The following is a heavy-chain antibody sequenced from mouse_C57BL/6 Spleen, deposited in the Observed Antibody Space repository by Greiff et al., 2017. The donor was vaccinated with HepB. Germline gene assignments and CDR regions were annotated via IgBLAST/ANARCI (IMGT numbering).Heavy chain of an antibody. D-gene: IGHD1-1*01. V-gene: IGHV1-22*01. J-gene: IGHJ1*03. CDR1: GYTFTDYN. CDR3: ASHYYGSSHWYFDV. Sequence: VQLQQSGPDLVKPGASVKMSCKASGYTFTDYNMHWVKQSHGKSLEWIGYINPNNGGTSYNQKFKGKATLTVNKSSSTAYMELRSLTSEDSAVYYCASHYYGSSHWYFDVWGTGTTVTVSS. CDR2: INPNNGGT.